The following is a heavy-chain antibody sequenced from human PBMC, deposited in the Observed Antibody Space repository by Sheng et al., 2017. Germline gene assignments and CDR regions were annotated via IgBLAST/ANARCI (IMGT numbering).Heavy chain of an antibody. J-gene: IGHJ3*02. CDR3: ERGGALDI. V-gene: IGHV3-53*01. CDR1: GFTVNSNY. CDR2: IYYDGSA. Sequence: EVQLVESGGGLIQPGGSLRLSCVASGFTVNSNYMNWVRQAPGKGLEWVSVIYYDGSAYYPDSVKGRFTISRENSENTVYLQMNRLRAEDTAVYYCERGGALDIWGQGTMVTVSS.